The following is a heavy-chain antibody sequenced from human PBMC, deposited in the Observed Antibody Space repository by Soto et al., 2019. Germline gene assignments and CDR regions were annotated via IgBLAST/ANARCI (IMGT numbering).Heavy chain of an antibody. CDR1: GFTSSSYW. D-gene: IGHD3-22*01. V-gene: IGHV3-74*01. Sequence: EVQLVESGGGLVQPGGSLRLSCAASGFTSSSYWIHWVRQAPGKRLVWVSRISNDGSSTNYADSVKGRFTISRDNANNTVYLQMNSLRAEDTAVYYCARDTYYYDSSDHFSADAFDIWGQGTMVTVSS. CDR3: ARDTYYYDSSDHFSADAFDI. CDR2: ISNDGSST. J-gene: IGHJ3*02.